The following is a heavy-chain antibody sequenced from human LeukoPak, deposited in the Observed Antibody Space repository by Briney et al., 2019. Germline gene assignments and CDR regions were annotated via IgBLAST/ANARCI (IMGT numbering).Heavy chain of an antibody. CDR3: ARSSDYRVSKRAWGHY. D-gene: IGHD3-16*01. CDR2: IYSSGTT. CDR1: GVSISSNSHY. Sequence: KPSETLSLTCIVSGVSISSNSHYWGWIRQPPGKGLEWIGSIYSSGTTYYNPSLRSRLTIPADTPKNLFSLKLGSVAAADTAVYFGARSSDYRVSKRAWGHYGGREPLATVS. V-gene: IGHV4-39*01. J-gene: IGHJ4*02.